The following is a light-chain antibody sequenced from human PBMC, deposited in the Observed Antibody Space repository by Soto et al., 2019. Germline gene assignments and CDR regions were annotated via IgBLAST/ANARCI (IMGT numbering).Light chain of an antibody. J-gene: IGLJ1*01. CDR2: DVS. Sequence: QTVLTQPASVSGSPGQSSSISWTETSSDVAEYKYVSWYQQHPGRAPKHILYDVSNHPSGASNRFSSSSPGSVASLAISGLEVEDEADYYCSAYTTWIAVYVVRAWTKLNVL. CDR3: SAYTTWIAVYV. V-gene: IGLV2-14*03. CDR1: SSDVAEYKY.